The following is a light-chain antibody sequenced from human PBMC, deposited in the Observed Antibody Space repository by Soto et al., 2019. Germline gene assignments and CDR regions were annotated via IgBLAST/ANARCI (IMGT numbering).Light chain of an antibody. CDR1: QSVSSS. Sequence: EIVMTQSPATLSVSPGERATLSCRASQSVSSSVAWYQQKPGQAPRLLIYDSSSRATGVPARFSGSGSGKDFTLTISSLQPDHFATYYCQQYSRLWTFGQGTKVDIK. CDR2: DSS. J-gene: IGKJ1*01. V-gene: IGKV3-15*01. CDR3: QQYSRLWT.